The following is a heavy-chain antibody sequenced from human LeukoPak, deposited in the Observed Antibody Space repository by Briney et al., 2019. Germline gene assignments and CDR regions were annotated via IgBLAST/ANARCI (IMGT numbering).Heavy chain of an antibody. CDR2: ISAYNGNK. Sequence: GALVKVSYKASGYTFTSYGISWVRQAPGQGLECMGWISAYNGNKNYAQKLQGRVTMTTDTSTSTAYMELRSLRSDDTAVYYCARVPSADILTGYYAYYYYYMDVWGKGTTVTVSS. CDR3: ARVPSADILTGYYAYYYYYMDV. J-gene: IGHJ6*03. CDR1: GYTFTSYG. V-gene: IGHV1-18*01. D-gene: IGHD3-9*01.